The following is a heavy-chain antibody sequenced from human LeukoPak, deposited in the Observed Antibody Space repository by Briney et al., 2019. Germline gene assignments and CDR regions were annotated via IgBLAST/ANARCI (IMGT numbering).Heavy chain of an antibody. J-gene: IGHJ3*02. CDR3: AKRKPAALDAFDI. Sequence: SETLSLTCTVSGGSISSGSYYWSWIRQPAGKGLEWIGRIYTSGSTNYNPSLKSRVTISVDTSKNQFSLKLSSVTAADTAVYYCAKRKPAALDAFDIWGQGTMVTVSS. D-gene: IGHD2-2*01. V-gene: IGHV4-61*02. CDR2: IYTSGST. CDR1: GGSISSGSYY.